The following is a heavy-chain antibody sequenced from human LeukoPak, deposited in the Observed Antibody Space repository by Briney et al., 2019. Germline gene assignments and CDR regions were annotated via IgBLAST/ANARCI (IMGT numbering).Heavy chain of an antibody. J-gene: IGHJ4*02. CDR2: IYYSGST. CDR1: GGSISSGDYY. D-gene: IGHD2-2*01. Sequence: SETLSLTCTVSGGSISSGDYYWSWIRQPPGKGLEWIGYIYYSGSTYYNPSLKSRVTISVDTSKNQFSLRLSSVTAADTAVYHCAREDCSSTSCYHLFDYWGQGTLVTVSS. CDR3: AREDCSSTSCYHLFDY. V-gene: IGHV4-30-4*01.